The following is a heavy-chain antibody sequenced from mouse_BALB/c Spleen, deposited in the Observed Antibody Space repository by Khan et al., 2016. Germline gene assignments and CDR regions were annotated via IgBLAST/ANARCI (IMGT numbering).Heavy chain of an antibody. D-gene: IGHD2-2*01. CDR3: ARGAMVTTGWYFYV. CDR2: INTHTGEP. CDR1: GYTFTNSG. V-gene: IGHV9-1*02. Sequence: QIQLVQSGPELKKPGETVKISCKASGYTFTNSGMNWVKQAPGKGLKWVGWINTHTGEPTYADDFKGRFAFSLETSASTAYLQINNLKNEDMSTYFCARGAMVTTGWYFYVWGAGTTVTVSS. J-gene: IGHJ1*01.